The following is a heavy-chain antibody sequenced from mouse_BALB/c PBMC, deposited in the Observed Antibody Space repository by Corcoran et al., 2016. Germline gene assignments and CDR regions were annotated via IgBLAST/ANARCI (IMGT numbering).Heavy chain of an antibody. V-gene: IGHV1-4*01. D-gene: IGHD1-1*01. J-gene: IGHJ4*01. Sequence: QVQLQKSGAELAKPGASVKMSYEASGYTFTSYRMHWVKQRPGQGLEWIGYINPSTGYTEYNQKFKDKATWTADKSSSTAYMQLSSLTSEDSAVYYRASYYGSSYAMDYWGQGTSVTVSS. CDR2: INPSTGYT. CDR1: GYTFTSYR. CDR3: ASYYGSSYAMDY.